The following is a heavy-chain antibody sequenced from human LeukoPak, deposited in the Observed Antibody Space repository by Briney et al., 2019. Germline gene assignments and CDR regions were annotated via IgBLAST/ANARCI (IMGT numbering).Heavy chain of an antibody. CDR1: GGTVSGYY. Sequence: SENLSLTCAVDGGTVSGYYWTWVRQPPGKGLEWIGEISHTGRTTYNPSLRSRVTISVDMSKNQFSLKLRSVTAADTALYYCARGRGGSYYEPLYYYYAMDVWGQGTTVTVSS. CDR3: ARGRGGSYYEPLYYYYAMDV. V-gene: IGHV4-34*01. CDR2: ISHTGRT. D-gene: IGHD3-10*01. J-gene: IGHJ6*02.